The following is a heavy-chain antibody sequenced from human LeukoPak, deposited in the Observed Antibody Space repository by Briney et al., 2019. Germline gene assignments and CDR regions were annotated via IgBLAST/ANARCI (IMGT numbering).Heavy chain of an antibody. CDR3: ARALYGGNSGDY. CDR2: IYYSGST. Sequence: SETLSLTCTVSGGSISSYYWSWIRQPPGKGLEWIGYIYYSGSTNYNPSLKSRVTISVDTSKNQFSLKLSSVTAADTAVYYCARALYGGNSGDYWGQGTLVTVSS. J-gene: IGHJ4*02. CDR1: GGSISSYY. V-gene: IGHV4-59*08. D-gene: IGHD4-23*01.